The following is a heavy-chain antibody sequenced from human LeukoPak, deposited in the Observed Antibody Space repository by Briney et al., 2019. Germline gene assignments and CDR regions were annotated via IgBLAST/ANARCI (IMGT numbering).Heavy chain of an antibody. Sequence: SETLSLTCTVSGGSISSSSYYWGWIRQPPGKGLEWFGSIYYSGRTYYNPSLKSRVTISVDTSKNQFSLKLGSVTAADTAVYYCASLGGIAARPENGVGYYYYMDVWGKGTTVTVSS. V-gene: IGHV4-39*01. D-gene: IGHD6-6*01. CDR2: IYYSGRT. CDR1: GGSISSSSYY. CDR3: ASLGGIAARPENGVGYYYYMDV. J-gene: IGHJ6*03.